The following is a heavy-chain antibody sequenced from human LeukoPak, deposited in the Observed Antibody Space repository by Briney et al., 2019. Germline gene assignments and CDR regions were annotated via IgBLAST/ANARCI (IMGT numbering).Heavy chain of an antibody. CDR2: IYYSGST. J-gene: IGHJ5*02. V-gene: IGHV4-39*01. D-gene: IGHD3-3*01. CDR3: ARHAGVPYDFWSGYLPHWFDP. CDR1: GGSISSSSYY. Sequence: PSETLSLTCTVSGGSISSSSYYWGWIRQPPGKGLEWIGSIYYSGSTYYNPSLKSRVTISVDTSKNQFSLKLSSVTAADTAVYYCARHAGVPYDFWSGYLPHWFDPWGQGTLVTVSS.